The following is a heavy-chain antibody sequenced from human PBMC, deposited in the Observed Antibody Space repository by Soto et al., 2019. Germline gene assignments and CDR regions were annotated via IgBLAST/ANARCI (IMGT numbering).Heavy chain of an antibody. V-gene: IGHV4-34*01. CDR3: ARGLILWFGELSRRGGYYYYMDV. D-gene: IGHD3-10*01. CDR2: SNYSGDI. Sequence: QVQLQQWGAGLLKPSETLSLTCAVYGGSFSGYQWSWIRQTPGKGLEWLGGSNYSGDINYNPSLKSRVTILVDSPKKQISLMLISVTAADTSVYYCARGLILWFGELSRRGGYYYYMDVWGKGTTVTVSS. J-gene: IGHJ6*03. CDR1: GGSFSGYQ.